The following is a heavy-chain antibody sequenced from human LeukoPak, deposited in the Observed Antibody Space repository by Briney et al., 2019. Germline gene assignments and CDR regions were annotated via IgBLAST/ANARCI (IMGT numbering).Heavy chain of an antibody. J-gene: IGHJ4*02. CDR1: GGSISSSNSY. Sequence: PSETLSLTCTVSGGSISSSNSYWGWIRQPPGKGLEWIGSIYYSGNTNYNPSLKSRVTVSVDTSKDQFSLKLTSVTAADTAVYYCARTYYYGSGRYFDYWGQGTLVTVSS. CDR2: IYYSGNT. CDR3: ARTYYYGSGRYFDY. V-gene: IGHV4-39*07. D-gene: IGHD3-10*01.